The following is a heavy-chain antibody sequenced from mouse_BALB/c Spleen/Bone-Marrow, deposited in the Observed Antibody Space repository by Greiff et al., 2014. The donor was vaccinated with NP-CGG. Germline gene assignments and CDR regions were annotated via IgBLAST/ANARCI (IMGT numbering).Heavy chain of an antibody. J-gene: IGHJ3*01. CDR1: GFTLSTYA. CDR3: ARGPSSLMAWFAY. Sequence: EVHLVESGGGLVKPGGSLKLSCAASGFTLSTYAMSWVRQTPEKRLEWVASISSGGAIYYVDSLKGRFTISRDNARSILYLQMNSLRSEDTAMYYCARGPSSLMAWFAYWGQGTLVTVSA. D-gene: IGHD2-3*01. CDR2: ISSGGAI. V-gene: IGHV5-6-5*01.